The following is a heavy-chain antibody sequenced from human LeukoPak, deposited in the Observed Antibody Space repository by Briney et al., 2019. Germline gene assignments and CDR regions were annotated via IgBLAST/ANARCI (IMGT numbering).Heavy chain of an antibody. CDR3: ATTPGIAAAGALT. CDR1: GGSISSYY. Sequence: PSETLSLTCTVFGGSISSYYWSWIRQPPGKGLEWIGYIYTSGSTNYNPSLKSRVTISVDTSKNQFSLKLSSVTAADTAVYYCATTPGIAAAGALTWGQGTLVTVSS. V-gene: IGHV4-4*09. CDR2: IYTSGST. D-gene: IGHD6-13*01. J-gene: IGHJ4*02.